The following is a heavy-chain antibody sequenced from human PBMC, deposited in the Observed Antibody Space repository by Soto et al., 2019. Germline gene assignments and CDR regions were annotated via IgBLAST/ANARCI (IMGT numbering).Heavy chain of an antibody. D-gene: IGHD2-15*01. CDR3: AKDQGILFAPNWFDP. Sequence: PGGSLRLSCAASGFTFSSYGMHWVRQAPGKGLEWVAVISYDGSNRYYADSVKGRFTISRDNSKNTLYLQMNSLRAEDTAVYYCAKDQGILFAPNWFDPWGQGTLVTSPQ. CDR2: ISYDGSNR. V-gene: IGHV3-30*18. CDR1: GFTFSSYG. J-gene: IGHJ5*02.